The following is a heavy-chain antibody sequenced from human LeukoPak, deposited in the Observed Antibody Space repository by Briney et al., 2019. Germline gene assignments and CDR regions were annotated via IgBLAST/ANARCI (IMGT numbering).Heavy chain of an antibody. Sequence: GGSLRLSCAASGFTVSNNYMSWVRQAPGKGLEWVSVIYSANRTSYADFVKGRFTISRDSSKNMLCLQMNSLRAEDTAVYYCARSPPWAPLDYWGQGTLVTVSS. CDR2: IYSANRT. CDR3: ARSPPWAPLDY. V-gene: IGHV3-66*01. CDR1: GFTVSNNY. J-gene: IGHJ4*02.